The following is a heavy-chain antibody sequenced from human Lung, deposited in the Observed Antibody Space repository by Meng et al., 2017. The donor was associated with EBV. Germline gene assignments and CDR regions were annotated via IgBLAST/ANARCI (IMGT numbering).Heavy chain of an antibody. CDR1: GFTFSSYS. J-gene: IGHJ5*02. Sequence: EVQLVGSXXXXXKPXGXXXLACAASGFTFSSYSMNWVRQAPGKGLEWVSSISSSSSYIYYTDSVKGRFTISRDNAKNSLYLQMNSLRAEDTAVYYCAREIVATIGWFDPWGQGTLVTVSS. CDR2: ISSSSSYI. CDR3: AREIVATIGWFDP. V-gene: IGHV3-21*01. D-gene: IGHD5-12*01.